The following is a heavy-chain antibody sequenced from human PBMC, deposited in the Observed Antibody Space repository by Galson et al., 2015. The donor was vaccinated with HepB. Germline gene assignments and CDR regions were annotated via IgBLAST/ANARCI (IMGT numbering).Heavy chain of an antibody. Sequence: SLRLSCAASGFTFSDSGMHWVRQAPGKGLEWVGVIWYDGSNKYYGDSVKGRFTISRDNSKNTLSLQISSLRAEDTGVYYCARGAHYFGSGHDAFDIWGQGTMVTVSS. CDR2: IWYDGSNK. V-gene: IGHV3-33*01. D-gene: IGHD3-10*01. CDR3: ARGAHYFGSGHDAFDI. J-gene: IGHJ3*02. CDR1: GFTFSDSG.